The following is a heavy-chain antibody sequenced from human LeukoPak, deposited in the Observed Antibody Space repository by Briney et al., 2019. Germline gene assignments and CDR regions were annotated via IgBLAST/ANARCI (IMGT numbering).Heavy chain of an antibody. J-gene: IGHJ1*01. CDR3: AREDGDSSWYFLH. V-gene: IGHV1-2*02. D-gene: IGHD6-13*01. Sequence: ASLKLSCKASGNTFTNYYMHWVRHAPGQRLEWIGWINPNSCDTKYAPNFQGRVTLTRDASTSTDYMELSRLIFDDTAIYYCAREDGDSSWYFLHWGQGALVTVSS. CDR2: INPNSCDT. CDR1: GNTFTNYY.